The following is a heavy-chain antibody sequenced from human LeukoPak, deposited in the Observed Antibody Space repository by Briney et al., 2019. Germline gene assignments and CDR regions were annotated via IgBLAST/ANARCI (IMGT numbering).Heavy chain of an antibody. V-gene: IGHV1-2*02. CDR1: GYTFTGYY. J-gene: IGHJ4*02. Sequence: ASVKVSCKASGYTFTGYYMHWVRQAPGQGLEWMGWINPNSGGTNYAQKFQGRVTMTRDTSISTAYMELSRLRAEDTAVYYCAKGRGITMVRGYDYWGQGTLVTVSS. CDR3: AKGRGITMVRGYDY. D-gene: IGHD3-10*01. CDR2: INPNSGGT.